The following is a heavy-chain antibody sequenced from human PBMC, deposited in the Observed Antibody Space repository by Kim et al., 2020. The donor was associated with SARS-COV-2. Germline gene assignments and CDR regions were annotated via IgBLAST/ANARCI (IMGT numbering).Heavy chain of an antibody. V-gene: IGHV3-23*01. Sequence: DSGKGRFTISRDNSKNKLYLQMNSLRAEDTAVYYCAKGGSGVVWDNWFDPWGQGTLVTVSS. D-gene: IGHD2-15*01. J-gene: IGHJ5*02. CDR3: AKGGSGVVWDNWFDP.